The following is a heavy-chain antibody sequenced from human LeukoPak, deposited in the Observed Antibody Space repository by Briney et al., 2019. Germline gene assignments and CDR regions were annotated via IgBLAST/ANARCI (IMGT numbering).Heavy chain of an antibody. CDR3: ARGRLPYSLYYFDY. CDR1: GFTVSSNY. V-gene: IGHV3-53*01. D-gene: IGHD5-18*01. Sequence: PGGSLRLSCAASGFTVSSNYMSWVRQAPGKGLEWVSVIYSGGSTYYADSVKGRFTISRDNSKNTLYLQMNSLRAEDTAVYYCARGRLPYSLYYFDYWGQGTLVTVSS. CDR2: IYSGGST. J-gene: IGHJ4*02.